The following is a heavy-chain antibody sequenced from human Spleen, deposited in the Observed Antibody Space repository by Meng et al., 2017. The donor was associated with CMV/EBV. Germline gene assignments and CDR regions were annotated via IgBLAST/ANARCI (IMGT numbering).Heavy chain of an antibody. CDR3: ARDLSFTSLYAFHI. V-gene: IGHV1-69*05. CDR1: GYTFSSYV. D-gene: IGHD3-3*01. CDR2: IIVIFGTT. J-gene: IGHJ3*02. Sequence: SVKVSCKTSGYTFSSYVISWVRQAPGQGLEWMGGIIVIFGTTNYTQKFQGRVTITTDESTSTAYMELSSLTSEDTAVYYCARDLSFTSLYAFHIWGQGTMVTVSS.